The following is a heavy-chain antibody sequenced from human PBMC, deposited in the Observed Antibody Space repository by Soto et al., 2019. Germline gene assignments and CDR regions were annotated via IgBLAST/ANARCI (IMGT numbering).Heavy chain of an antibody. CDR2: FNPNSGDT. CDR1: GYTFTAYS. D-gene: IGHD6-19*01. CDR3: AREASAVISLDY. Sequence: ASVKVSCKASGYTFTAYSMHWVRQAPGQGLEWVGWFNPNSGDTIYAQKFQGRVTLTRDTSIGTAYMELYSLTSDDTAVYYCAREASAVISLDYLGQGTLVTVCS. J-gene: IGHJ4*02. V-gene: IGHV1-2*02.